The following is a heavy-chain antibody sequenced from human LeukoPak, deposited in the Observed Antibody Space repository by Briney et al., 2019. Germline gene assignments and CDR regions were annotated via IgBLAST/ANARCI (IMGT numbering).Heavy chain of an antibody. D-gene: IGHD3-22*01. V-gene: IGHV4-38-2*02. CDR1: GYSISSGYY. Sequence: SETLSLTCTVSGYSISSGYYWGWIRQPPRKGLEWIGSIYHSGSTYYNPSLKSRVTMSVDTSKNQFSLKLSSVTAADTAVYYCARVQYYYDSSGYYLPRYYYYYMDVWGKGTTVTVSS. J-gene: IGHJ6*03. CDR2: IYHSGST. CDR3: ARVQYYYDSSGYYLPRYYYYYMDV.